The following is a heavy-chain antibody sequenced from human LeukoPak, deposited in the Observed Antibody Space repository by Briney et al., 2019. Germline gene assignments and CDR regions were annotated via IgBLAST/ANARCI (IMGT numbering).Heavy chain of an antibody. CDR3: GPGGYYYDSRGYDFDY. CDR2: ISGSGGST. J-gene: IGHJ4*02. Sequence: GGSLRLSCAASGFTFSSYAMSWVRQAPGKGLEWVSAISGSGGSTYYADSVKGRFTISRDNSKNTLYLQMNSLRAEDTAVYYCGPGGYYYDSRGYDFDYWGQGTLVTVSS. V-gene: IGHV3-23*01. CDR1: GFTFSSYA. D-gene: IGHD3-22*01.